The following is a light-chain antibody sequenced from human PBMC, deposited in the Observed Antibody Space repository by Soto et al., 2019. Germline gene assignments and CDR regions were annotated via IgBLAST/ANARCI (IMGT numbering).Light chain of an antibody. J-gene: IGKJ1*01. CDR3: QQYNDWPLT. V-gene: IGKV3-15*01. CDR2: GAF. CDR1: QSVSSN. Sequence: ESVLAQSPVTLAVSPGERVALCCRASQSVSSNLAWYQQKPGQAPSLLIYGAFTRATGIPARFSGTGSGTEFTLTISSLQSEDFALYYCQQYNDWPLTFGQGTKVDI.